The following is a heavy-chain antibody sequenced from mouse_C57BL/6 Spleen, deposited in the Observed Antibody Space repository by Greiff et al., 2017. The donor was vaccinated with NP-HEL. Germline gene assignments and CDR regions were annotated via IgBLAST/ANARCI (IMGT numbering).Heavy chain of an antibody. CDR1: GYTFTDHT. V-gene: IGHV1-78*01. Sequence: VQLQQSDAELVKPGASVKISCKVSGYTFTDHTIHWMKQRPEQGLDWIGYIYPRDGSTKYNEKFKGKATLTADKSSSTAYMQLNSLKSEDSAVYVCAIYYRYYFDYWGQGTTLTVSS. J-gene: IGHJ2*01. D-gene: IGHD1-1*01. CDR3: AIYYRYYFDY. CDR2: IYPRDGST.